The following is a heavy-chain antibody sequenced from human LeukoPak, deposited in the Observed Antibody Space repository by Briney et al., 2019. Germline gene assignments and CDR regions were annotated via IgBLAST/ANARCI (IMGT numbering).Heavy chain of an antibody. D-gene: IGHD6-19*01. V-gene: IGHV3-23*01. CDR1: GFTFSSYA. Sequence: GGSLRLSCAASGFTFSSYAMSWVRQAPGKGLEWVSAISGNGGSTYYADSVKGRFTISRDNSKNTLYLQMNSLRAEDTAVYYCAKDLHSSGWQDFDYWGQGTLVTVSS. CDR2: ISGNGGST. J-gene: IGHJ4*02. CDR3: AKDLHSSGWQDFDY.